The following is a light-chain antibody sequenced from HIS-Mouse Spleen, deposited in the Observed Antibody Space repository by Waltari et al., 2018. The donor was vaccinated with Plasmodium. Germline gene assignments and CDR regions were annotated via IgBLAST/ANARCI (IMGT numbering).Light chain of an antibody. CDR3: GTWDSSLSAGVV. V-gene: IGLV1-51*01. J-gene: IGLJ2*01. Sequence: QSVLTQPPSVSAAPGQKVTISFSGSSPHIGTNYLSWYQQLPGTAPKLLIYDNNKRPSGIPDRCSGSKSGTSATLGITGLQTGDEADYYCGTWDSSLSAGVVFGGGTKLTVL. CDR2: DNN. CDR1: SPHIGTNY.